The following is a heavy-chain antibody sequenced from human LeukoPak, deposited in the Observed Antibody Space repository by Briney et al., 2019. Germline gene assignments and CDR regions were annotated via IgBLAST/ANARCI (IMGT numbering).Heavy chain of an antibody. CDR2: IIPIFGTA. J-gene: IGHJ6*02. CDR3: ARKSPTRGTSLYYYGMDV. V-gene: IGHV1-69*13. Sequence: SVKVSCTASGGTFSSYAISWVRQAPGQGLEWMGGIIPIFGTANYAQKFQGRVTITADESTSTAYMELSSLRSEDTAVYYCARKSPTRGTSLYYYGMDVWGQGTTVTVSS. CDR1: GGTFSSYA. D-gene: IGHD2-15*01.